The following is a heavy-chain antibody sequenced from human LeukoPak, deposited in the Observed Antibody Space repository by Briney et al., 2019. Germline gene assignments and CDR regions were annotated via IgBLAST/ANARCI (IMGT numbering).Heavy chain of an antibody. D-gene: IGHD5-18*01. CDR1: GGSISIGGYS. CDR3: ARGPTPGYSYGTT. V-gene: IGHV4-30-2*01. Sequence: KPSQTLSLTCAVSGGSISIGGYSWSWIRQPPGKGLEWIGYIYHSGSTYYNPSLKSRVTISVGRSKNQFSLKLSSVTAADTAVYYCARGPTPGYSYGTTWGQGTLVTVSS. CDR2: IYHSGST. J-gene: IGHJ5*02.